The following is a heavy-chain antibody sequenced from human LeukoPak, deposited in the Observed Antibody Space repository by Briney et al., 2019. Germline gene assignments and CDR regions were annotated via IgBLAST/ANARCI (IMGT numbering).Heavy chain of an antibody. J-gene: IGHJ4*02. V-gene: IGHV3-30-3*01. CDR1: GFTFSSYA. Sequence: GGSLRLSCAASGFTFSSYAMHWVRQAPGKGLEWVAVISYDGSNKYYADSVKGRFTISRDNSKNTLYLQMNSLRAEDTAVYYCARVGSYYGLTDYWGQGTLVTVSS. CDR2: ISYDGSNK. D-gene: IGHD1-26*01. CDR3: ARVGSYYGLTDY.